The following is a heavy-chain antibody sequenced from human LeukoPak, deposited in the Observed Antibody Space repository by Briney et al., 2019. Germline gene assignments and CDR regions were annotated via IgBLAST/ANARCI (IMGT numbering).Heavy chain of an antibody. Sequence: PSETLSLTCTVSGGSISSYYWSWIRQPAGKGLKWIGRIDTSGSIIYNPSLKSRVTISVDTSKNQLSLKVSSVTAADTAVYYCARVKSSTRGPYYHYYMDVWGKGTTVIVSS. CDR3: ARVKSSTRGPYYHYYMDV. CDR1: GGSISSYY. D-gene: IGHD3-10*01. CDR2: IDTSGSI. J-gene: IGHJ6*03. V-gene: IGHV4-4*07.